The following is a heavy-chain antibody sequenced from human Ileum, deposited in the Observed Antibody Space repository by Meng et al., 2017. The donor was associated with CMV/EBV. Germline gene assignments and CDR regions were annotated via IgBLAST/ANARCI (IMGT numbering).Heavy chain of an antibody. CDR3: ARGSPFDF. CDR2: ISGYNGNP. Sequence: KVSCKTSGYTLTSYGISWVRQAPGQGLEWMGWISGYNGNPDYAQKFQGRVTVTTDTSTGTAYMELRSLRSDDTAVYYCARGSPFDFWGQGTLVTVSS. J-gene: IGHJ4*02. V-gene: IGHV1-18*01. CDR1: GYTLTSYG.